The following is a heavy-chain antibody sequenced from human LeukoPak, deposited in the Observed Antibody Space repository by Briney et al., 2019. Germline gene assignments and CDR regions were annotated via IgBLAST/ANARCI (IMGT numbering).Heavy chain of an antibody. V-gene: IGHV4-39*01. CDR1: GGSITSNSHH. CDR2: IYYSGTT. J-gene: IGHJ4*02. CDR3: ARRGDILTDYAFDY. D-gene: IGHD3-9*01. Sequence: SETLSLTCTVSGGSITSNSHHWDWIRQAPGKGLEWIVNIYYSGTTSYNPSLQSRVSISVDTSKNQFSLRLSSVTAADTAVYYCARRGDILTDYAFDYWGQGTLVTVSS.